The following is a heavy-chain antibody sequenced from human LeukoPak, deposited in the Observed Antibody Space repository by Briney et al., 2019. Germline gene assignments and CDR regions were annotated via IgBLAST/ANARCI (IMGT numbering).Heavy chain of an antibody. V-gene: IGHV3-21*06. Sequence: GGSLRLSCAASGFTFSTYAMTWVRQAPGKGLEWVSSMSSGGTYIYYADSVRGRFTISRDNAKDSLFLLMNSLRVEDTAVHYCARGRPTGSSRRFIVQWGQGTLVSVSS. CDR2: MSSGGTYI. J-gene: IGHJ4*02. CDR1: GFTFSTYA. CDR3: ARGRPTGSSRRFIVQ. D-gene: IGHD1-26*01.